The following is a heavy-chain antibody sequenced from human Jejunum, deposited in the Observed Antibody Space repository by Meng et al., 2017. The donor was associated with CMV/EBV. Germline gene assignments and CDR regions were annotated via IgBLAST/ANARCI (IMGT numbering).Heavy chain of an antibody. J-gene: IGHJ6*02. CDR3: TRRIYGNSAGHFYLYGMDV. V-gene: IGHV3-49*04. D-gene: IGHD2-15*01. Sequence: AMSWVRQAPAKGLEWACFIRSKAHGGTTDYAASVKGRFTISRDDSKSIAYLQMTSLTTEDTAVYYCTRRIYGNSAGHFYLYGMDVWGQGTTVTVSS. CDR1: A. CDR2: IRSKAHGGTT.